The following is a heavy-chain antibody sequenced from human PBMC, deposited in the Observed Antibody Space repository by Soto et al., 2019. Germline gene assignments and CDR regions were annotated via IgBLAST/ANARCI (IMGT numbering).Heavy chain of an antibody. CDR1: GGSFSGYY. CDR3: ARGIGSSGLGRLFDY. J-gene: IGHJ4*02. D-gene: IGHD6-19*01. CDR2: INHSGST. V-gene: IGHV4-34*01. Sequence: QVQLQQWGAGLLKPSETLSLTCAVYGGSFSGYYWSWIRQPPGKGLEWIGEINHSGSTNYNPSLKSRVTISVDTSKNQFSLKLSSVTAADTAVYYCARGIGSSGLGRLFDYWGQGTLVTVSS.